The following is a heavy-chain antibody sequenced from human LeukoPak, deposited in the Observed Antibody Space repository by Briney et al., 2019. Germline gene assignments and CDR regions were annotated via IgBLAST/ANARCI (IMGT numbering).Heavy chain of an antibody. CDR2: ISGSGGST. V-gene: IGHV3-23*01. Sequence: GGSLRLSCAASGFTFSSYAMSWVRQAPGKGLEWVSAISGSGGSTYYADSVKGRFTISRDNAKNSLYLQMNSLRAEDTAVYYCARYDFWSGYNDYWGQGTLVTVSS. CDR3: ARYDFWSGYNDY. J-gene: IGHJ4*02. D-gene: IGHD3-3*01. CDR1: GFTFSSYA.